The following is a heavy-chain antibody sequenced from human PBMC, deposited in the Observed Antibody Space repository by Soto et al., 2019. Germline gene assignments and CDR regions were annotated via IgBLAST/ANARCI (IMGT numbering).Heavy chain of an antibody. D-gene: IGHD6-13*01. CDR2: INPSGGST. CDR1: GYTFTSYY. CDR3: ARSFTSGIAAAGTNGGRLDP. V-gene: IGHV1-46*01. Sequence: GASVKVSCKASGYTFTSYYMHWVRQAPGQGLEWMGIINPSGGSTSYAQKFQGRVTMTRDTSTSTVYMELSSLRSEDTAVYYCARSFTSGIAAAGTNGGRLDPWGQGTLVTVSS. J-gene: IGHJ5*02.